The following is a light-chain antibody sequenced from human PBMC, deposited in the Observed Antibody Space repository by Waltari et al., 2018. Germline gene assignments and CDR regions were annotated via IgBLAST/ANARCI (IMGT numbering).Light chain of an antibody. CDR3: SSYTSSSTGV. V-gene: IGLV2-14*01. CDR1: SSDVGGYNY. J-gene: IGLJ2*01. Sequence: QSALTQPASVSGSPGQSITISCTGTSSDVGGYNYVSWYQQHPGNAPKLMIYEVSNRPSGGSNRFSGSKSGNTASLTISGLQAEDEADYYCSSYTSSSTGVFGGGTKLTVL. CDR2: EVS.